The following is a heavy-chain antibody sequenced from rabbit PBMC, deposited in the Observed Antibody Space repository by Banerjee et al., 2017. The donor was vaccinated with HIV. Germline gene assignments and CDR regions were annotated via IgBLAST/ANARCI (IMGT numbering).Heavy chain of an antibody. CDR1: GFSFSSDYY. Sequence: QSLEESGGDLVKPGASLTLTCTASGFSFSSDYYMCWVRQAPGKGLEWIACIYAGSSGSTYYASWAKGRFTISKTSSTTVTLQMTSLTAADTATYFCARRRYYSYGVGGYGTYGMDLWGQGTLVTVS. V-gene: IGHV1S40*01. D-gene: IGHD6-1*01. CDR3: ARRRYYSYGVGGYGTYGMDL. CDR2: IYAGSSGST. J-gene: IGHJ6*01.